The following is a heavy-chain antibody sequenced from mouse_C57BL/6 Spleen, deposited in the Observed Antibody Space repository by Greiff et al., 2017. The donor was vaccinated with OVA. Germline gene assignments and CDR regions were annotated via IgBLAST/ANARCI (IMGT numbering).Heavy chain of an antibody. CDR2: IRLKSDNYAT. Sequence: DVMLVESGGGLVQPGGSMKLSCVASGFTFSNYWMNWVRQSPEKGLEWVAQIRLKSDNYATHYAESVKGRFTISRDDSKSSVYLQMNNLRAEDTGIYYCTGDGYYEGFAYWGQGTLVTVSA. CDR1: GFTFSNYW. J-gene: IGHJ3*01. V-gene: IGHV6-3*01. CDR3: TGDGYYEGFAY. D-gene: IGHD2-3*01.